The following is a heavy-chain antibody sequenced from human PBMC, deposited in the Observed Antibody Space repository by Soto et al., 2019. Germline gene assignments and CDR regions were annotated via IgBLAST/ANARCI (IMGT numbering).Heavy chain of an antibody. J-gene: IGHJ4*02. Sequence: QIHLVQSGGEVKKIGASVKVSCKASGYTFTSYGITWVRQAPGQGLEWMGGISGYNSNKKYAEKLQGRVTMTTDTSTGTAYMELGSLTSDDTAVYYCARAYGDYDYSDYWGQGTLVTVSS. CDR3: ARAYGDYDYSDY. D-gene: IGHD4-17*01. V-gene: IGHV1-18*01. CDR1: GYTFTSYG. CDR2: ISGYNSNK.